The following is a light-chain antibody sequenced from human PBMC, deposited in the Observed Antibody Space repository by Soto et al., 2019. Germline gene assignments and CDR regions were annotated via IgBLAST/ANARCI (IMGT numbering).Light chain of an antibody. CDR3: ISYTDRQSYL. CDR1: SSDIGSYDH. Sequence: QSLLTQPASLSGSPGQSITISCSGTSSDIGSYDHVAWYQQFPGKSPKLIIYAVSDRPSGVSDRFSGSKSGISASLTISGLQTEDEADYYCISYTDRQSYLFGTGTKVTVL. J-gene: IGLJ1*01. CDR2: AVS. V-gene: IGLV2-14*03.